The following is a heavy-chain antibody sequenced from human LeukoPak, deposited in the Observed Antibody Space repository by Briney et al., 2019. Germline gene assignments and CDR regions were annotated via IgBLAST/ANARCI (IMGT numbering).Heavy chain of an antibody. J-gene: IGHJ3*02. D-gene: IGHD6-13*01. CDR1: GYTFTSYY. CDR3: ARDPPGIAAAGWAFDI. CDR2: INPSGGST. V-gene: IGHV1-46*03. Sequence: GASVKVSCKASGYTFTSYYMHWVRQAPGQGLEWMGIINPSGGSTSYAQKFQGRVTMTRDTSTSTAYMELSSLRSEDTAVYYCARDPPGIAAAGWAFDIWGQGTMVTVSS.